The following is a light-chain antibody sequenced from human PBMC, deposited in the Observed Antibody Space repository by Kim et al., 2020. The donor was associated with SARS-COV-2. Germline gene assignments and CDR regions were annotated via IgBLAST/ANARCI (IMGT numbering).Light chain of an antibody. CDR3: QQYDYLIT. CDR2: DAS. CDR1: QDINNY. Sequence: DIQMTQSPSSLSASVGDRVTITCQASQDINNYLNWYQQKPGKAPKLLIYDASNLETGVPSRFSGSGSGTDFTLTISSLQPEDFATYYCQQYDYLITFGGGTKLEI. J-gene: IGKJ4*01. V-gene: IGKV1-33*01.